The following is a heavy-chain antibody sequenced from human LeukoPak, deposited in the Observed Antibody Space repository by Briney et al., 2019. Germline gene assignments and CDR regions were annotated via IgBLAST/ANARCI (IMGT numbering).Heavy chain of an antibody. J-gene: IGHJ6*03. V-gene: IGHV1-8*03. CDR1: GYTFTSYD. CDR3: ARRASWDYYYYMDV. Sequence: VASVKVSCKASGYTFTSYDINWVRQATGQGLEWMGWMNPNSGNTGYAQKFQGRVTITRNTSISTAYMELSSLRSEDTAVYYCARRASWDYYYYMDVWGKGTTVTVSS. CDR2: MNPNSGNT.